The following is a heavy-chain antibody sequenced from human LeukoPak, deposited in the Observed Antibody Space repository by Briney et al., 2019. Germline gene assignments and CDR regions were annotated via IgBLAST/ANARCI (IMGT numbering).Heavy chain of an antibody. CDR2: ITGSGGTT. CDR3: AKRSVTALYYFDY. Sequence: GGSLRLSCTASGFTFASYAMRWVRQAPGQGLEWVSTITGSGGTTLYAGSVKGRFTISRDNSKNTLYVQMNSLRAEDTAIYYCAKRSVTALYYFDYWGQGTLVTVSS. J-gene: IGHJ4*02. CDR1: GFTFASYA. V-gene: IGHV3-23*01. D-gene: IGHD2-21*02.